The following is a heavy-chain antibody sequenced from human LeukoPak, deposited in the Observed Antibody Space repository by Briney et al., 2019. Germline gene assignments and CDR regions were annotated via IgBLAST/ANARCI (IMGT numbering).Heavy chain of an antibody. D-gene: IGHD3-10*01. CDR3: ARGRFAPAPVY. CDR2: INHSGST. CDR1: GGSISSYY. J-gene: IGHJ4*02. V-gene: IGHV4-34*01. Sequence: PSETLSPTCTVSGGSISSYYWSWIRQPPGKGLEWIGEINHSGSTNYNPSLKSRVTISVDTSKNRFSLKLSSVTAADTAVYYCARGRFAPAPVYWGQGTLVTVSS.